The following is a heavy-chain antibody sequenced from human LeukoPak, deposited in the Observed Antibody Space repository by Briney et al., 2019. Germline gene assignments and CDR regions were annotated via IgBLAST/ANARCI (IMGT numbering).Heavy chain of an antibody. D-gene: IGHD3-3*01. CDR1: GGTFSSYA. CDR2: IIPIFGTA. J-gene: IGHJ6*03. CDR3: ARSLFRFLEWSYRSYYYYYMDV. Sequence: ASVKVSCKASGGTFSSYAISWVRQAPGQGLEWMGGIIPIFGTANYAQKFRGRVTITADKSTSTAYMELSSLRSEDTAVYYCARSLFRFLEWSYRSYYYYYMDVWGKGTTVTVSS. V-gene: IGHV1-69*06.